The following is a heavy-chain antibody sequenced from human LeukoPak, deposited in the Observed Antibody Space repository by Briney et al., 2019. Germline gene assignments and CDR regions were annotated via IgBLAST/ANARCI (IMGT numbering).Heavy chain of an antibody. J-gene: IGHJ4*02. D-gene: IGHD1-26*01. V-gene: IGHV6-1*01. CDR1: GDSVSSDSAA. CDR3: ARDPIGGSTIFDS. CDR2: TYFRSKWYY. Sequence: SQTLSLTCAISGDSVSSDSAAWNWIRQSPSRGLEWLARTYFRSKWYYDYALAVKGRITINPDTSKNQFSLQLSSVTPEDTAVYFCARDPIGGSTIFDSWGQGTLVTVSS.